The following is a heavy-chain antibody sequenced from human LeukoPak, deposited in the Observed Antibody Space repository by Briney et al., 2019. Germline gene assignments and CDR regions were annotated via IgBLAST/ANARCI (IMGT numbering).Heavy chain of an antibody. V-gene: IGHV3-30*04. CDR3: ARDGGGYDNYYYGMDV. CDR2: ISYDGSNK. Sequence: GRSLRLSCAASGFTFSSYAMHWVRQAPGKGLEWVAVISYDGSNKYYADSVKGRFTISRDNSKNTLCLQMNSLRAEDTAVYYCARDGGGYDNYYYGMDVWGQGTTVTVSS. J-gene: IGHJ6*02. D-gene: IGHD5-12*01. CDR1: GFTFSSYA.